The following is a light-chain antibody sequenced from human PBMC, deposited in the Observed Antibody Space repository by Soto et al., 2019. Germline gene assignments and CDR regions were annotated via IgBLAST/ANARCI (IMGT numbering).Light chain of an antibody. CDR3: QHYNGYPYT. J-gene: IGKJ2*01. V-gene: IGKV1-5*01. CDR1: ESISNW. Sequence: IQLTQSPSTLPASVGDRVTLTCRASESISNWLAWYQHKPGTAPKLLIYHASILETAVPSRFSGSGSGTEFTLTISSLQAEDFATYFCQHYNGYPYTFGPGTKLEI. CDR2: HAS.